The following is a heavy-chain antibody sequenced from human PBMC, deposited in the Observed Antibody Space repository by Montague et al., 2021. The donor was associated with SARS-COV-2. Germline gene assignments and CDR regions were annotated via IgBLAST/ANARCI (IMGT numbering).Heavy chain of an antibody. J-gene: IGHJ6*02. CDR3: ARVQRTTGTTRLGTYYYYYYGMDV. Sequence: GSLRLSCAASGFTFSSYWMSWVRQAPGKGLEWVANIKQDGSEKYYVDSVKGRFTISRDNAKNSLYLQMNSLRAEDTAVYYCARVQRTTGTTRLGTYYYYYYGMDVWGQGTTVTVSS. V-gene: IGHV3-7*01. CDR2: IKQDGSEK. CDR1: GFTFSSYW. D-gene: IGHD1-1*01.